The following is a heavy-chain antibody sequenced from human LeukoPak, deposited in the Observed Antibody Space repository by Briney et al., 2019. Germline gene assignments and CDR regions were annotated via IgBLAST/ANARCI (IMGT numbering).Heavy chain of an antibody. Sequence: ASVKVSCKASGGTFSSYAISWVRQAPGQGLEWMGGIIPIFGTANYAQKFQGRVTITADESTSTAYMELSSLRSEDTAVYYCARGDTRGYSYGSPTAYDYWGQGTLVTVCS. J-gene: IGHJ4*02. V-gene: IGHV1-69*13. CDR3: ARGDTRGYSYGSPTAYDY. CDR1: GGTFSSYA. D-gene: IGHD5-18*01. CDR2: IIPIFGTA.